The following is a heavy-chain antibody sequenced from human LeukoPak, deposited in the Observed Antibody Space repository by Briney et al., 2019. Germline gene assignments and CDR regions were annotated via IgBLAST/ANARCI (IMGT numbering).Heavy chain of an antibody. CDR2: ISSIISYT. CDR1: GFTFSSDS. J-gene: IGHJ6*03. CDR3: ARDYSMDV. V-gene: IGHV3-21*01. Sequence: PWGSLRLSCAASGFTFSSDSMNWVRQTPGKGLGWGSSISSIISYTYYTDSVKGLFTMSRDKANNSLYLQMTSLRAEDKAVYYCARDYSMDVWGKGTTVTVSS.